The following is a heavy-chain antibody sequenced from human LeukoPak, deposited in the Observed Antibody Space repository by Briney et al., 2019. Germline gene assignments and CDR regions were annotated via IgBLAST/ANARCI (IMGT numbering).Heavy chain of an antibody. J-gene: IGHJ4*02. CDR2: INHSGST. CDR3: ARAMGGEYSSSFHPQALDY. D-gene: IGHD6-6*01. CDR1: GGSFSGYY. V-gene: IGHV4-34*01. Sequence: SETLSLTCAVYGGSFSGYYWSWIRQPPGKGLEWIGEINHSGSTNYNPSLKSRVTISVDTSNNQFSLKLSSVTAADTAVYYCARAMGGEYSSSFHPQALDYWGQGTLVTASS.